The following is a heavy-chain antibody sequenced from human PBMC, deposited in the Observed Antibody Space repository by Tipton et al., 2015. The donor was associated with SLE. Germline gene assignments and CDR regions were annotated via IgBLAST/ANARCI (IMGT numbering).Heavy chain of an antibody. CDR1: GFTFSSYA. J-gene: IGHJ2*01. Sequence: GSLRLSCASSGFTFSSYAMSWVRQAPGKGLEWVSAISGSGGSTYYADSVKGRFTISRDNSKNTLYLQMNSLRAEDTAVYYCAKGNWGSSRLWYFDLWGRGTLVTVSS. CDR2: ISGSGGST. CDR3: AKGNWGSSRLWYFDL. D-gene: IGHD7-27*01. V-gene: IGHV3-23*01.